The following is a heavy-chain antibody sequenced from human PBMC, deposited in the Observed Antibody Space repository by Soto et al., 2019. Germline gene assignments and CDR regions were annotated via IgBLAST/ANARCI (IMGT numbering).Heavy chain of an antibody. D-gene: IGHD5-12*01. CDR3: ARHGPPRYQWLLSLDY. Sequence: SETLSLTCTVSGGSVSNYYWSWLRQPPGKGLEWIGYIPYSGSTNYNPSLKSRVTVSVDTPKNQFSLKLSSVTAADTAVYYCARHGPPRYQWLLSLDYWGQGTLVTVSS. CDR2: IPYSGST. CDR1: GGSVSNYY. V-gene: IGHV4-59*08. J-gene: IGHJ4*02.